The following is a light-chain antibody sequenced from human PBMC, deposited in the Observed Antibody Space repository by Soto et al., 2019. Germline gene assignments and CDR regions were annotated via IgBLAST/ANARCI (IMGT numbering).Light chain of an antibody. CDR1: HSISSTY. Sequence: EIVLTQSPGTLSLSPGERATLSCRASHSISSTYLTWYQQKAGQAPRLLIYGASSRAAGIPDRFSGSGSGTDSTLTISRLEPEDFAVYYCQQYGSSPLYTFGQGTKLEIK. CDR2: GAS. CDR3: QQYGSSPLYT. J-gene: IGKJ2*01. V-gene: IGKV3-20*01.